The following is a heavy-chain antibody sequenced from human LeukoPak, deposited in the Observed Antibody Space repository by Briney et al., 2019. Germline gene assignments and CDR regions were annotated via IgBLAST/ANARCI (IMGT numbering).Heavy chain of an antibody. D-gene: IGHD3-16*02. V-gene: IGHV4-59*01. Sequence: SETLSLTCAVSGGSISSYYWSWIRQPPGKGLEWIGYIYDSGSTNYNASLKSRVTISVDKSTKQFSLKLSSVTGADEAVVYCGCRYTSDAFDIWRRGTRHTVFS. CDR1: GGSISSYY. CDR3: GCRYTSDAFDI. CDR2: IYDSGST. J-gene: IGHJ3*02.